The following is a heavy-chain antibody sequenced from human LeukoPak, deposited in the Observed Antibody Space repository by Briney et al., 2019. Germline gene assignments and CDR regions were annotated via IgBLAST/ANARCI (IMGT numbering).Heavy chain of an antibody. V-gene: IGHV3-23*01. CDR3: AKNVVFTRYFDS. CDR2: ISGGGRTT. J-gene: IGHJ4*02. D-gene: IGHD2-21*01. CDR1: GFTFSKHA. Sequence: PGGSLRLSCAASGFTFSKHAMSWVRQAPGKGLQWVSVISGGGRTTEYADSVKGRFTVSRDNSVNTLSLHMDSLRVEDTAIYYCAKNVVFTRYFDSWGQGTLVTVSS.